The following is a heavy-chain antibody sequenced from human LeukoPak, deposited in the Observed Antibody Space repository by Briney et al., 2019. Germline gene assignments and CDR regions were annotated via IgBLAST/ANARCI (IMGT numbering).Heavy chain of an antibody. CDR1: GFSFSNFA. Sequence: PPGSLTLSCAASGFSFSNFAIHWVRQAPGKGLEWLAVISHDGGTKHYADSVKGRFTISRDNSNNSLSLQMNSLSAEDTAVYYCARARGRWHLLPLDFWGQGTVVTVSS. V-gene: IGHV3-30*04. CDR2: ISHDGGTK. CDR3: ARARGRWHLLPLDF. J-gene: IGHJ4*02. D-gene: IGHD1-26*01.